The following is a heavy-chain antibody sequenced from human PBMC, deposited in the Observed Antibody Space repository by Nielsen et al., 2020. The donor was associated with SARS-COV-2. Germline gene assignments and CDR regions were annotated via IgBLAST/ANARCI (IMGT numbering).Heavy chain of an antibody. CDR3: ARALYSGSYCRVLDY. CDR2: IYYSGST. J-gene: IGHJ4*02. Sequence: SETLSLTCTVSGGSISSYYWSWIRQPPGKGLEWIGYIYYSGSTNYNPSLKSRVTISVDTSKNQFSLKLSSVTAADTAVYYCARALYSGSYCRVLDYWGQGTLVTVSS. D-gene: IGHD1-26*01. V-gene: IGHV4-59*01. CDR1: GGSISSYY.